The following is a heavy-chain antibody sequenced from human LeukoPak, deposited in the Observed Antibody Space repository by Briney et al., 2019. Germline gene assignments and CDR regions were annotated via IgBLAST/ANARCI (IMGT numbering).Heavy chain of an antibody. D-gene: IGHD2-21*02. CDR2: IYYSGST. J-gene: IGHJ3*02. V-gene: IGHV4-59*08. CDR1: GGSISSYY. CDR3: AAYCGGDCYSQSRDAFDI. Sequence: SETLSLTCTVSGGSISSYYWSWIRQPPGKGLEWIGYIYYSGSTNYNPSLKSRVTISVDTFKNQFSLKLSSVTAADTAVYYCAAYCGGDCYSQSRDAFDIWGQGTMVTVSS.